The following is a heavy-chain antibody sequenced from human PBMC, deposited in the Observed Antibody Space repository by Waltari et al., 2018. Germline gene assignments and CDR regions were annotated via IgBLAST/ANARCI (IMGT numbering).Heavy chain of an antibody. V-gene: IGHV4-4*07. CDR3: ARQIYKTAHYYGMDV. Sequence: QVQLQESGPGLVKPSETLSLTCTVSGGSINHYYWSWIRQPAGKGLEWIGRIYTSGTTNYNPSLKSRVTMSVDTSKNQFSLNLSSVTAADTAVYYCARQIYKTAHYYGMDVWGQGTTVTVSS. D-gene: IGHD1-1*01. CDR2: IYTSGTT. J-gene: IGHJ6*02. CDR1: GGSINHYY.